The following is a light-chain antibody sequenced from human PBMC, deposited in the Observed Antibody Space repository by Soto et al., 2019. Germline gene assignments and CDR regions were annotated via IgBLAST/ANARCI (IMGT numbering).Light chain of an antibody. CDR2: DAS. J-gene: IGKJ5*01. Sequence: DIQMTQSPSSLSASVGDRVTITCQASHDIRKYLNWYQQKPGKAPKLLIYDASNLETGVPSRFTGSVSGTDFTFTISSLQPEDIATYYCQQYENFPVTCGQGTRLESK. CDR3: QQYENFPVT. CDR1: HDIRKY. V-gene: IGKV1-33*01.